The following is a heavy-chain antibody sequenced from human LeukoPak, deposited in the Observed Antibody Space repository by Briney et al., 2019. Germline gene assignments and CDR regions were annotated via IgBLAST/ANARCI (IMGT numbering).Heavy chain of an antibody. J-gene: IGHJ5*02. CDR3: AKGAGGFSYYNWFDP. CDR1: GGSFSGYY. CDR2: IYYSGTT. V-gene: IGHV4-34*01. D-gene: IGHD5-18*01. Sequence: SETLSLTCAVYGGSFSGYYWGWIRQPPGKGLEWIGSIYYSGTTHYSPSLESRVTISVDTSKNQFPLKLASVTAADTAIYYCAKGAGGFSYYNWFDPWGQGTLVTVSS.